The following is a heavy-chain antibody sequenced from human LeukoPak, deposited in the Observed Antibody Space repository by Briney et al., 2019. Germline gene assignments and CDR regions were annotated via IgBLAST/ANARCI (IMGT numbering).Heavy chain of an antibody. J-gene: IGHJ4*02. CDR2: ISAYNGNT. CDR3: ARGAPFHYYDSSVVY. D-gene: IGHD3-22*01. CDR1: GYTFTSYG. Sequence: SVKVSCKASGYTFTSYGISWVRQAPGQGLEWMGWISAYNGNTNYAQKLQGRVTMTTDTSTSTAYMELRSLRSDDTAVYYCARGAPFHYYDSSVVYWGQGTLVTVSS. V-gene: IGHV1-18*01.